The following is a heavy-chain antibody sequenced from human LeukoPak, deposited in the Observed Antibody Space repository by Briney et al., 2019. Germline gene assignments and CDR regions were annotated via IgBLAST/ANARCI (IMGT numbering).Heavy chain of an antibody. V-gene: IGHV3-23*01. CDR3: AKGLPHYYDSSGWWDY. Sequence: GGSLRLSCAASGFTFSSYAMSWVRQAPGKGLEWVSAISGSGGSTYYADSVKGRFTISGDNSKNTLYLQMNSLRAEDTAVYYCAKGLPHYYDSSGWWDYWGQGTLVTVSS. CDR1: GFTFSSYA. J-gene: IGHJ4*02. CDR2: ISGSGGST. D-gene: IGHD3-22*01.